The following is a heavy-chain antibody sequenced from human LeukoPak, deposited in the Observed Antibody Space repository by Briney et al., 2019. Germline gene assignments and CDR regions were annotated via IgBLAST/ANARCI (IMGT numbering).Heavy chain of an antibody. V-gene: IGHV1-2*02. J-gene: IGHJ4*02. D-gene: IGHD5-18*01. CDR3: ARGLSGVTGYTYGRGIDY. CDR1: GYSFNDKY. CDR2: INPNSGGT. Sequence: ASVKVSCKASGYSFNDKYLHWVRQAPGQGLEWMGSINPNSGGTNYAQKFQGRVTMTTDTSMSTAYMELSRLTSDDTAVYYCARGLSGVTGYTYGRGIDYWGQGTLVTVSS.